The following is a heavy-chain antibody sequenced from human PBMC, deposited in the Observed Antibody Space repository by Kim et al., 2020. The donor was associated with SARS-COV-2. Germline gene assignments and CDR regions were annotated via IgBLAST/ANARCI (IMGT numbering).Heavy chain of an antibody. V-gene: IGHV4-59*01. CDR1: GGSISNYY. CDR2: IYETGSA. Sequence: SETLSLTCTVSGGSISNYYWSWIRQPPGKGLEWIAYIYETGSANYSPSLKSRVTISVDTSKNQFSVRLTSVTTADTAVYYCARGGLYLYGSFDPWGQGALVTVSS. CDR3: ARGGLYLYGSFDP. D-gene: IGHD3-10*01. J-gene: IGHJ5*02.